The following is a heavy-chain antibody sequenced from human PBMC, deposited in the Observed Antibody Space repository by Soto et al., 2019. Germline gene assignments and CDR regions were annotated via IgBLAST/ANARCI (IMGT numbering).Heavy chain of an antibody. CDR2: ISSSSSYI. J-gene: IGHJ4*02. D-gene: IGHD3-22*01. CDR3: ARDPSSGPGDY. CDR1: GFTFSSYS. V-gene: IGHV3-21*01. Sequence: EVQLVESGGGLVKPGGSLRLSCAASGFTFSSYSMNWVRQAPGKGLEWVSSISSSSSYIYYADSVKGRCTISRDNDKNSLYLHMNSLRAEDTAVYYCARDPSSGPGDYWGQGTLVTVSS.